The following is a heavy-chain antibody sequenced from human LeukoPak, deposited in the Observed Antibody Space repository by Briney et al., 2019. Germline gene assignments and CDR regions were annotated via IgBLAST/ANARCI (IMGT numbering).Heavy chain of an antibody. V-gene: IGHV1-18*01. CDR1: GGTFSSYA. D-gene: IGHD1-26*01. Sequence: EASVKVSCKASGGTFSSYAISWVRQAPGQGLEWMGWINPLNGHTNFAQKLQGRVTMTTDTSTSTAYMELRSLRSDDTAVYYCARDLIVGAPGYWGQGTLVTVSS. CDR2: INPLNGHT. J-gene: IGHJ4*02. CDR3: ARDLIVGAPGY.